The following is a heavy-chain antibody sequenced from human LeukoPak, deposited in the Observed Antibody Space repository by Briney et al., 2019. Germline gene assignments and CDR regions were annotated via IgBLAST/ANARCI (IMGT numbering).Heavy chain of an antibody. CDR2: ISSSSSTI. CDR3: ARDRVTFGGVIVPFDY. J-gene: IGHJ4*02. D-gene: IGHD3-16*02. Sequence: GGSLRLSFAASGFTFSSYSMNWVRQAPGKGLEWVSYISSSSSTIYYADSVKGRFTISRGNAKNSLYLQMNSLRDEDTAVYYCARDRVTFGGVIVPFDYWGQGTLVTVSS. CDR1: GFTFSSYS. V-gene: IGHV3-48*02.